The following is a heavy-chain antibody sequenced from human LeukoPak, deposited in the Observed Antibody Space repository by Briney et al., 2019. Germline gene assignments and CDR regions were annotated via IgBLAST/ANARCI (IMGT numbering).Heavy chain of an antibody. D-gene: IGHD3-22*01. CDR1: GYSISSGYY. CDR3: ARYYYDSSGYYFFDY. J-gene: IGHJ4*02. CDR2: IYHSGST. V-gene: IGHV4-38-2*01. Sequence: PSETLSLTCAVSGYSISSGYYWGWIRQPPGKGLEWIGSIYHSGSTYYNPSLKSRVTISVDTFKNQFSLRLSSVTAADTAVYYCARYYYDSSGYYFFDYWGQGTLVTVSS.